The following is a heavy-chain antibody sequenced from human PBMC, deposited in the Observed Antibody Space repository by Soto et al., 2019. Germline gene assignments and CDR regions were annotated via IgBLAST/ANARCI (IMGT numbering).Heavy chain of an antibody. J-gene: IGHJ4*02. CDR2: ISGSGDYT. V-gene: IGHV3-23*01. CDR1: GFTFNNYG. D-gene: IGHD6-13*01. CDR3: AKAGGAEAGGTPLNFDY. Sequence: PGGSLRLSCAASGFTFNNYGLSWVRQAPGKGLEWVSSISGSGDYTYYADSVKGRFTISRDNSRDTLYVQMNSLRADDTATYYCAKAGGAEAGGTPLNFDYWGQGTLVTVSS.